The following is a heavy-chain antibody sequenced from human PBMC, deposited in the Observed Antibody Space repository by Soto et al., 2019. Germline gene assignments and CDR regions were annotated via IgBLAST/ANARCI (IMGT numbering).Heavy chain of an antibody. CDR3: ARESEDLTSNFDY. J-gene: IGHJ4*02. V-gene: IGHV3-21*06. CDR2: ISSTTNYI. Sequence: VGSLRLSCAASGFTFTRYSMSWVRQAPGKGLEWVSSISSTTNYIYYGDSMKGRFTISRDNAKNSLYLEMNSLRAEDTAVYYCARESEDLTSNFDYWGQGTLVTVSS. CDR1: GFTFTRYS.